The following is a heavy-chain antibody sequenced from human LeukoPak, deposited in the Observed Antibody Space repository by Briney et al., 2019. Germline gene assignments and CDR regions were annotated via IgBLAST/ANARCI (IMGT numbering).Heavy chain of an antibody. D-gene: IGHD1-1*01. J-gene: IGHJ4*02. Sequence: ASVKVSYKASGGIISTYGIAWVRQAPGQGLEYMGEIVPPFGRVNYAQKFRGRVTMTTDQSSSTVYMELTSLISGDTAVYYCARDFSHAGLDYWGQGTLVSVSS. CDR2: IVPPFGRV. CDR1: GGIISTYG. V-gene: IGHV1-69*05. CDR3: ARDFSHAGLDY.